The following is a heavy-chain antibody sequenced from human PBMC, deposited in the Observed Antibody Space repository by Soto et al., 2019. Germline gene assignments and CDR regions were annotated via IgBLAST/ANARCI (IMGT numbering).Heavy chain of an antibody. CDR2: ISHDGSYK. Sequence: LSCAASGFSFTTYVMHWVRQAPGKGLEWVAVISHDGSYKYYGDAVKGRFTISRDTSKNAVYLEMNSLRPEDTAVYYCAKGLLAIVGTTLPRDAFNIWGQGTMVTVSS. CDR3: AKGLLAIVGTTLPRDAFNI. D-gene: IGHD1-26*01. CDR1: GFSFTTYV. V-gene: IGHV3-30*18. J-gene: IGHJ3*02.